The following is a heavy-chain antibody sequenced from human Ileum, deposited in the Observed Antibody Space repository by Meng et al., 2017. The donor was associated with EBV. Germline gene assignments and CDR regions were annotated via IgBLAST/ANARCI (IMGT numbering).Heavy chain of an antibody. J-gene: IGHJ4*02. CDR1: DDSIRGKW. CDR3: ARGEDYTWDV. V-gene: IGHV4-4*02. D-gene: IGHD3-16*01. Sequence: QEAGPGLGKLSGTLFLTYSVSDDSIRGKWWSWVRQPPGKGLEWIGEILHAGNTNYNPSLKSQVTMSVVKSKNQASLNLSSVTAADTAIYYCARGEDYTWDVWGQGTLVTVSS. CDR2: ILHAGNT.